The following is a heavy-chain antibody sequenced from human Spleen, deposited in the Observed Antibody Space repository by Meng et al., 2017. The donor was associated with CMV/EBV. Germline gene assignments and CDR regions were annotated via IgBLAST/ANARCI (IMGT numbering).Heavy chain of an antibody. J-gene: IGHJ6*02. CDR2: ISYDGSNK. CDR3: ARDRDILTGYYSSYYYYYGMDV. Sequence: GESLKISCAASGFTFSSYAMHWVRQAPGKGLEWVAVISYDGSNKYYADSVKGRFTISRDNAKNSLYLQMNSLRAEDTAVYYCARDRDILTGYYSSYYYYYGMDVWGQGTTVTVSS. D-gene: IGHD3-9*01. V-gene: IGHV3-30-3*01. CDR1: GFTFSSYA.